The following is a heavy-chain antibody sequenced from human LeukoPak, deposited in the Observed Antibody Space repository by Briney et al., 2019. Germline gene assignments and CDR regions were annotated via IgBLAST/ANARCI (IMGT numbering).Heavy chain of an antibody. D-gene: IGHD6-13*01. Sequence: GGSLRLSCAASGFTFSSYAMHWVRQAPGKGLEWVAVISYDGSNKYYADSVKGRFTISRDNSKNTLYLQMNSLRAEDTAVYYCASLIAAAGKGYWGQGTLVTVYS. V-gene: IGHV3-30*01. CDR2: ISYDGSNK. CDR1: GFTFSSYA. CDR3: ASLIAAAGKGY. J-gene: IGHJ4*02.